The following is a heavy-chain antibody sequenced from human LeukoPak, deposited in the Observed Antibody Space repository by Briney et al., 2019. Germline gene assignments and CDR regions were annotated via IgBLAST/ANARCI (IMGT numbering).Heavy chain of an antibody. D-gene: IGHD2-15*01. CDR3: ARESGGLVDY. J-gene: IGHJ4*02. V-gene: IGHV4-59*01. Sequence: PSETLSLTCTVSGGSIGSYYWSWIRQPPGKGLEWIGYIYYSGSTNYNPSLKSRVTISVDTSKNQFSLKLSSVTAADTAVYYCARESGGLVDYWGQGTLVTVSS. CDR1: GGSIGSYY. CDR2: IYYSGST.